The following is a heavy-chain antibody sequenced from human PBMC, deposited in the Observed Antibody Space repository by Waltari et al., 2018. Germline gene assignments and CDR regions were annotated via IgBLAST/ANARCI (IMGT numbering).Heavy chain of an antibody. CDR3: ARHTMFYDSSGYFAY. CDR2: ICYSGGT. D-gene: IGHD3-22*01. J-gene: IGHJ4*02. CDR1: GGSISSTTYY. Sequence: QLHLQESGPGLVKPSETLSLTCTVSGGSISSTTYYWGWIRQPPGKGLEWIGTICYSGGTYYNPSLESRVSMSVDTSKNQFSLKLNSVTAADTAVYYCARHTMFYDSSGYFAYWGQGALVTVSS. V-gene: IGHV4-39*01.